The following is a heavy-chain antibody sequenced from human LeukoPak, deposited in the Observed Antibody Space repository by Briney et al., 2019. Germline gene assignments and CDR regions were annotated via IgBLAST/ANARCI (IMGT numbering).Heavy chain of an antibody. V-gene: IGHV1-69*05. CDR2: IIPIFGTA. CDR1: GGTFSSYA. D-gene: IGHD6-13*01. J-gene: IGHJ5*02. Sequence: SVKVSCKASGGTFSSYAISWVRQAPGQGLEWMGRIIPIFGTANYAQKLQGRVTITTDESTSTAYMELSSLRSEDTAVYYCARDGKYSSSANWFDPWGQGTLATVSS. CDR3: ARDGKYSSSANWFDP.